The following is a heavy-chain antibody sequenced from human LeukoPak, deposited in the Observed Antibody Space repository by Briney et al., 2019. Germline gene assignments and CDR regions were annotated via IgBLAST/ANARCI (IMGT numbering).Heavy chain of an antibody. Sequence: PGGSLSLSCAASGFTFSSYSMNWVRQAPGKGLEWVSSISSSSSYIYYADSVKGRFTISRDNAKNSLYLQMNSLRAEDTAVYYCARDKFGSSYPDYWGQGTLVTVSS. CDR2: ISSSSSYI. V-gene: IGHV3-21*01. CDR1: GFTFSSYS. J-gene: IGHJ4*02. CDR3: ARDKFGSSYPDY. D-gene: IGHD6-13*01.